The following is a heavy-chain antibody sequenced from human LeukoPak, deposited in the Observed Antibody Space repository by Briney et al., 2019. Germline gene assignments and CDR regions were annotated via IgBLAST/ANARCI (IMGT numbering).Heavy chain of an antibody. CDR3: AREDYGDYGDYYYGMDV. Sequence: GGSLRLSCAASGFTFSSYAMSWVRQAPGKGLEWVAVISYDGSNKYYADSVKGRFTISRDNSKNTLYLQMKSLRAEDSAVYYCAREDYGDYGDYYYGMDVWGQGTTVTVSS. J-gene: IGHJ6*02. CDR1: GFTFSSYA. D-gene: IGHD4-17*01. V-gene: IGHV3-30-3*01. CDR2: ISYDGSNK.